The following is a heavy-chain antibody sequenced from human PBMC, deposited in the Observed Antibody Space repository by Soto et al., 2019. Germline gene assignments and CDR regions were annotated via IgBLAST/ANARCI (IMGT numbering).Heavy chain of an antibody. Sequence: SETLSLTCAVYGGSFSGYYWSWIRQPPGKGLEWIGEINHSGSTNYNPSLKSRVTISVDTSKNQFSLKLSSVTAADTAVYYCARGWATVKFEQLWLREYYFDYWGQGTLVTVSS. CDR1: GGSFSGYY. D-gene: IGHD5-18*01. J-gene: IGHJ4*02. CDR2: INHSGST. V-gene: IGHV4-34*01. CDR3: ARGWATVKFEQLWLREYYFDY.